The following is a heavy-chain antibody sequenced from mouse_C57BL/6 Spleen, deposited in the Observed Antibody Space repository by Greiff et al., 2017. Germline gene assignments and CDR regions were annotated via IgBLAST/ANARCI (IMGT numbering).Heavy chain of an antibody. CDR1: GYTFTDYE. J-gene: IGHJ1*03. V-gene: IGHV1-15*01. Sequence: VQLQQSGAELVRPGASVTLSCKASGYTFTDYEMHWVKQTPVHGLEWIGAIEPETGGTAYNQKFKGKAILTADKSSSTAYMELRSLTSEDSAVYYCTRLPNTTVVAKRYFDVWGTGTTVTVSS. CDR3: TRLPNTTVVAKRYFDV. D-gene: IGHD1-1*01. CDR2: IEPETGGT.